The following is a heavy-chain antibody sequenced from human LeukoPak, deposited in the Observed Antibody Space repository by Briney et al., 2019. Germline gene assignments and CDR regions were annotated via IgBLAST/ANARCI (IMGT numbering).Heavy chain of an antibody. CDR1: GFTFSNHG. Sequence: GTLRLSCAASGFTFSNHGMNWVRQAPGKGLEWLGYIYYSGGTNYNPSLKSRVTISVDTSKIHFSLKLSSVTAADTAAYYCARHRGGFDLWGQGTMVTVSS. J-gene: IGHJ3*01. V-gene: IGHV4-59*11. CDR3: ARHRGGFDL. D-gene: IGHD2-15*01. CDR2: IYYSGGT.